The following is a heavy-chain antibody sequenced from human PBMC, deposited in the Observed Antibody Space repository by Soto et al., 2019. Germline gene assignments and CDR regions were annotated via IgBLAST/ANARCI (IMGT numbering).Heavy chain of an antibody. CDR2: FNAGNGNT. J-gene: IGHJ4*02. D-gene: IGHD5-18*01. CDR3: ARSPGYSYGDY. V-gene: IGHV1-3*01. Sequence: QVQLVQFGAEVKKPGASVKVSGKPPGYTSTSYPIHWVRQAPGKGLEWMGWFNAGNGNTKCSQKFQGRVTITRDTSASTAYMELSSLRSEDTAVYYCARSPGYSYGDYWGQGTLVTVSS. CDR1: GYTSTSYP.